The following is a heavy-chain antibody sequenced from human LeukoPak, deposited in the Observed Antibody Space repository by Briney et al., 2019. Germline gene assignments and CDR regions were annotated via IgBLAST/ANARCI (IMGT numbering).Heavy chain of an antibody. CDR3: AKIAADSSGYYYVWPARYYFDY. CDR1: GYSISSGYY. CDR2: IYHSGST. D-gene: IGHD3-22*01. J-gene: IGHJ4*02. V-gene: IGHV4-38-2*02. Sequence: SETLSLTCTVSGYSISSGYYWGWIRQPPGQGLEWIGSIYHSGSTYYNSSLKSRVTISVDTSKNQFSLKLSSVTAADTAVYYCAKIAADSSGYYYVWPARYYFDYWGQGTLVTVSS.